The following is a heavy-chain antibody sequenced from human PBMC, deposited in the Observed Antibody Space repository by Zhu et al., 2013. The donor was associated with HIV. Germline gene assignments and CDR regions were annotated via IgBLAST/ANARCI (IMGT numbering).Heavy chain of an antibody. CDR3: ARTPGTSYYYYYMDV. J-gene: IGHJ6*03. V-gene: IGHV1-2*02. D-gene: IGHD1-7*01. Sequence: QVQLVQSGAEVKKPGASVKVSCKASGYTFTAYYMHWVRQAPGQGLEWMGWINPNSGVTNYAQKVQGRVTMTRDTSISTAYMELTSLKSVDTAVYYCARTPGTSYYYYYMDVWGKGTTVTVSS. CDR2: INPNSGVT. CDR1: GYTFTAYY.